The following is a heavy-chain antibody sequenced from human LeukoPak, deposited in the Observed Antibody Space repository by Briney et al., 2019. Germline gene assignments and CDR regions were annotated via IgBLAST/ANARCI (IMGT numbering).Heavy chain of an antibody. CDR1: GYSISSGYY. Sequence: PSETLSLTCTVSGYSISSGYYWGWIRPPPGRELEWIAIIYYRGSTHYNPSLASLKSRVTISGDTSKNQFSLTLSSVTAADTAVYYCARDLRPGELLHPPYDNWFDPWGQGTLVTVSS. CDR3: ARDLRPGELLHPPYDNWFDP. D-gene: IGHD3-10*01. V-gene: IGHV4-38-2*02. J-gene: IGHJ5*02. CDR2: IYYRGST.